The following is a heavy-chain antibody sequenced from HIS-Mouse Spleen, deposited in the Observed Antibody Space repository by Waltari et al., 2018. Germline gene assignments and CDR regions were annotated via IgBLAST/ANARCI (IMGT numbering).Heavy chain of an antibody. Sequence: QVQLQQWSAGLLKPSETLSLTCAAYAGSFSCYSCRWIRQPPGKGLEWIGEINHSGSTNYNPSLKSRVTISVDTSKNQFSLKLSSVTAADTAVYYCARATVKRFDPWGQGTLVTVSS. D-gene: IGHD4-17*01. CDR2: INHSGST. V-gene: IGHV4-34*01. J-gene: IGHJ5*02. CDR3: ARATVKRFDP. CDR1: AGSFSCYS.